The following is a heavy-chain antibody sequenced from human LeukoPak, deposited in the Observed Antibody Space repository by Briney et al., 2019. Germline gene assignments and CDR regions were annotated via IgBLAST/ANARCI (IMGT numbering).Heavy chain of an antibody. J-gene: IGHJ4*02. CDR1: GYTFTSYG. Sequence: ASVKVSCKASGYTFTSYGFSWVRQAPGQGLEWMGWINAYNGNTNYAQKLQGRVTMTTDASTSTAYMELRSLRFDDTAVYYCARRQGTTLSFDYWGQGTLVTVSS. V-gene: IGHV1-18*01. CDR2: INAYNGNT. CDR3: ARRQGTTLSFDY. D-gene: IGHD1-1*01.